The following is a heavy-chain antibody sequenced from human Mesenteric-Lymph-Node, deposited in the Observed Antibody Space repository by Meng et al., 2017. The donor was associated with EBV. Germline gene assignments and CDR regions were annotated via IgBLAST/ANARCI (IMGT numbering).Heavy chain of an antibody. CDR1: GYTFITFG. CDR2: INTYNFNT. V-gene: IGHV1-18*01. J-gene: IGHJ4*02. Sequence: QVQLEQSGDEVKKPGAPVKVSCRASGYTFITFGIAWVRQAPGQGLERMGWINTYNFNTIYAQNLQGRVTLTTDTSTNTAYMELRSLRSDDTAVYYCARGATDFDHWGQGPLVTVYS. CDR3: ARGATDFDH. D-gene: IGHD5-12*01.